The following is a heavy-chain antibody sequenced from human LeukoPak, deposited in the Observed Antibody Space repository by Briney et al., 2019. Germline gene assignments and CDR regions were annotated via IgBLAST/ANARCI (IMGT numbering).Heavy chain of an antibody. Sequence: GGSLRLSCAASGFTFSTYCMHWVRQAPGKGLVWVSHINSDGSITSYADSVKGRFTISRDNAKNTLYLQMNSLRAEDTAVYYCARDAVDTANAVWGQGTTVTVSS. V-gene: IGHV3-74*01. J-gene: IGHJ6*02. CDR2: INSDGSIT. CDR3: ARDAVDTANAV. CDR1: GFTFSTYC. D-gene: IGHD5-18*01.